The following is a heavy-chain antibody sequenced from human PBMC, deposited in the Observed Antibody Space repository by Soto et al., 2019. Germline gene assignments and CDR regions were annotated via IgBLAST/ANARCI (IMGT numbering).Heavy chain of an antibody. CDR2: INQDGSEK. CDR1: GFTFTNYW. J-gene: IGHJ6*02. CDR3: AKETSNYYDFWSGLTDGMDV. D-gene: IGHD3-3*01. V-gene: IGHV3-7*01. Sequence: PGGSLRLSCAASGFTFTNYWMNWVRQAPGKGLEWVANINQDGSEKNYVDSVKGRFTISRDNAKNSLYLQMNSLRAEDTAVYYCAKETSNYYDFWSGLTDGMDVWGQGTTVTVSS.